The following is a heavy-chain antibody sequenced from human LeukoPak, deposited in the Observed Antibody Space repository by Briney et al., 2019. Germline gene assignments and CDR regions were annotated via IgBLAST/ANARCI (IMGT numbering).Heavy chain of an antibody. J-gene: IGHJ4*02. D-gene: IGHD3-10*01. CDR3: AKAVYGSGSYGDY. CDR1: GSTFSSYG. Sequence: GRSLRLSCAASGSTFSSYGMHWVRQAPGKGLEWVAIMSYDGSNKYYADSVKGRFTISRDNSKNTLYLQMNSLRAEDTAVYYCAKAVYGSGSYGDYWGQGTLVTVSS. CDR2: MSYDGSNK. V-gene: IGHV3-30*18.